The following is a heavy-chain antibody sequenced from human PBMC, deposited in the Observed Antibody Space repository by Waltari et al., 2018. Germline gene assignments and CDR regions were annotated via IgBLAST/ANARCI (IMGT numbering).Heavy chain of an antibody. CDR1: GFTFVTYW. Sequence: EVQLVESGGGLVQPGGSLRLSCEVSGFTFVTYWMHWVRQVPGKGLVWGARSNSDGSTINYADSVKGRFTISRDNAKNTVYLQMNSLRVEDTAVYFCARVRLAHYDYFGFDVWGQGTTVTVSS. D-gene: IGHD6-6*01. CDR2: SNSDGSTI. CDR3: ARVRLAHYDYFGFDV. V-gene: IGHV3-74*01. J-gene: IGHJ6*02.